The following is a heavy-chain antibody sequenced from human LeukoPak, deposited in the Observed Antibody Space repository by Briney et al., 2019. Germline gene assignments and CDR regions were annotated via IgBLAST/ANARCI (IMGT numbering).Heavy chain of an antibody. CDR1: GYTFTSYY. V-gene: IGHV1-46*03. CDR2: INPSGGST. J-gene: IGHJ4*02. Sequence: ASVKVSCKASGYTFTSYYMHWVRQAHGQGLEWMGIINPSGGSTSYAQKFQGRVTMTRDTSTSTVYMELSSLRSEDTAVYYCARALSPYDFWSGPDYWGQGTLVTVSS. CDR3: ARALSPYDFWSGPDY. D-gene: IGHD3-3*01.